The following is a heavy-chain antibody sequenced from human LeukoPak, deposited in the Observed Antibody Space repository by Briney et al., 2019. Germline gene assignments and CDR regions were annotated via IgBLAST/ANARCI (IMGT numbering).Heavy chain of an antibody. CDR1: GGSISTYY. J-gene: IGHJ4*02. V-gene: IGHV4-4*09. D-gene: IGHD6-6*01. Sequence: ASETLSLTCTVSGGSISTYYWSWIRRPPGKGLEWIAYIHASGPTNYNPSLKSRIPISADTSKNQFSLKLSSVTAADTAVYYCARHDAGIAARPFDNWGQGTLVTVSS. CDR3: ARHDAGIAARPFDN. CDR2: IHASGPT.